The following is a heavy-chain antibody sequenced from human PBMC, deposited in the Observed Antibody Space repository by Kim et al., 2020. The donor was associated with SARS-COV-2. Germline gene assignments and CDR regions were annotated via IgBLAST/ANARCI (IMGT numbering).Heavy chain of an antibody. Sequence: ASVKVSCKASGYTFTSYAMNWVRQAPGQGLEWMGWINTNTGNPTYAQGFTGRFVFSLDTSVSTAYLQISSLKAEDTAVYYCARDREIFGYNWVDPWGQGTLVPVSS. CDR1: GYTFTSYA. D-gene: IGHD3-3*01. V-gene: IGHV7-4-1*02. J-gene: IGHJ5*02. CDR2: INTNTGNP. CDR3: ARDREIFGYNWVDP.